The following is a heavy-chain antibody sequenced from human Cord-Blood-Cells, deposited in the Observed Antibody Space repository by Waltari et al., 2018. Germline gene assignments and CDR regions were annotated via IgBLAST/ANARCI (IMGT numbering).Heavy chain of an antibody. CDR2: IYYSGST. D-gene: IGHD6-13*01. J-gene: IGHJ4*02. V-gene: IGHV4-39*01. CDR3: ARHAPYSSSLYYFDY. Sequence: QLQLQESGPGLVKPSETLSLTCTVSGGSISSSSYYWGWIRQPPGKGLAWLGSIYYSGSTYYNPSLKSRVTISVDTSKNQFSLKLSSVTAADTAVYYCARHAPYSSSLYYFDYWGQGTLVTVSS. CDR1: GGSISSSSYY.